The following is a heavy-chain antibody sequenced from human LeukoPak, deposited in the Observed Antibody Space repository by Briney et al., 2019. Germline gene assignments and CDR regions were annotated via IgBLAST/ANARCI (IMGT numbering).Heavy chain of an antibody. J-gene: IGHJ3*02. D-gene: IGHD3-3*01. CDR2: IYYSGST. Sequence: KASETLSLTCTVSGGSISSSSYYWGWIRQPPGKGLEWIGSIYYSGSTYYNPSLKSRVTISVDTSKNQFSLKLSSVTAADTAVYYCASHHEGITIFGVVRAFDIWGQGTMVTVSS. CDR3: ASHHEGITIFGVVRAFDI. CDR1: GGSISSSSYY. V-gene: IGHV4-39*01.